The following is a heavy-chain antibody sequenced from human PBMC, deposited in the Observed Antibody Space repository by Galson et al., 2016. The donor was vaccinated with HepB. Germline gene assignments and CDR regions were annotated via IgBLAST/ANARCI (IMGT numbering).Heavy chain of an antibody. J-gene: IGHJ3*02. D-gene: IGHD1-14*01. Sequence: SLRLSCAASGFTFRSYGMHWVRQAPGKGLEWLTIISYDVNYKYYVDSVKGLFTVSRDNPRNPVYLQMNTLIAEDTAVYYCPKAHHYPRAFDIWGQGTMVTVSS. CDR3: PKAHHYPRAFDI. V-gene: IGHV3-30*18. CDR1: GFTFRSYG. CDR2: ISYDVNYK.